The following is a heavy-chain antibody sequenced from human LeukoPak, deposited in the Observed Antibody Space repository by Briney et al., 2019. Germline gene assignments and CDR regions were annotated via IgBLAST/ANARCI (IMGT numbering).Heavy chain of an antibody. D-gene: IGHD3-9*01. J-gene: IGHJ4*02. CDR1: GYTFTGYY. V-gene: IGHV1-2*02. CDR3: ARAGYYDILTGYYTGYFDY. Sequence: GASVKVSCKASGYTFTGYYMHWVRQAPGQGLEWMGWINPNSGGTNYAQKFQVRVTMTRDTSISTAYMELSRLRSDDTAVYYCARAGYYDILTGYYTGYFDYWGQGTLVTVSS. CDR2: INPNSGGT.